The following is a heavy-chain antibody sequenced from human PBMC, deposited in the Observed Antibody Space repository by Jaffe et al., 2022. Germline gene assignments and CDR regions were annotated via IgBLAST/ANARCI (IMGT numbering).Heavy chain of an antibody. J-gene: IGHJ4*02. CDR3: ARDEVFSPSAVSL. Sequence: EVQLVESGGGLVKPGGSLRLSCAASGFTFSSYSMNWVRQAPGKGLEWVSSISSSSSYIYYADSVKGRFTISRDNAKNSLYLQMNSLRAEDTAVYYCARDEVFSPSAVSLWGQGTLVTVSS. V-gene: IGHV3-21*01. CDR2: ISSSSSYI. D-gene: IGHD3-10*01. CDR1: GFTFSSYS.